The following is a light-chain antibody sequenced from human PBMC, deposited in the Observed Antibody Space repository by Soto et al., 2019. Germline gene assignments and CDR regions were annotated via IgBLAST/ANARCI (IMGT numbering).Light chain of an antibody. CDR3: QHYNNWPGT. Sequence: EIVMTQSPATLSVSPGERATLSCRASQSVSSNLAWYQQKPGQGTRLLIYAASTRATGIPARFSGSGSGTEFTLTISSLQSEDFAVYYCQHYNNWPGTFGKGTKVEIE. CDR2: AAS. CDR1: QSVSSN. V-gene: IGKV3-15*01. J-gene: IGKJ1*01.